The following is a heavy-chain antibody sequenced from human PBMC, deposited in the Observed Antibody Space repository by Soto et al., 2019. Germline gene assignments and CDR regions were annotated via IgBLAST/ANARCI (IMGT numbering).Heavy chain of an antibody. V-gene: IGHV4-4*07. J-gene: IGHJ5*02. Sequence: SETLSLTCTVSGGSITNYYWSWIRQPAGKGLEWIGRIYTKERTNYNLSFRNRVTMSVDTSKNQFSLKLDAVTAADTAVYYCARDDYKDSGNNWFDPWGQGTLVTV. CDR3: ARDDYKDSGNNWFDP. CDR2: IYTKERT. CDR1: GGSITNYY. D-gene: IGHD3-16*01.